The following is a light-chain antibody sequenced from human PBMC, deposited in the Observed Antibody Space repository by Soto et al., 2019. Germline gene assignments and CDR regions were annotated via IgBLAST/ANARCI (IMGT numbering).Light chain of an antibody. CDR3: GTWDSSLSAGVV. J-gene: IGLJ2*01. CDR2: ENN. V-gene: IGLV1-51*02. Sequence: QSVLTQPPSVSAAPGQKVTISCSGSSSNIGNNYVSWYQQLPGTAPKLLIYENNKRPSGIPDRFSGSKYGTSATLGITGLQTGDEADYYCGTWDSSLSAGVVFGGGTQLTVL. CDR1: SSNIGNNY.